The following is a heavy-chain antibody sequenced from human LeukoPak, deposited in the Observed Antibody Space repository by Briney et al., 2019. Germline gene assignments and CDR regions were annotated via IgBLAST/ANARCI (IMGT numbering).Heavy chain of an antibody. CDR3: TTPVDTAMVYFDY. Sequence: GGSLRLSCEASGFTFSNAWMSWVRQAPGKGLEWVGRIKSKTDGGTTDYAAPVKGRFTISRDDSKNTLYLQMNSLKTEDTAVYYCTTPVDTAMVYFDYWGRGTLVTVSS. V-gene: IGHV3-15*01. J-gene: IGHJ4*02. D-gene: IGHD5-18*01. CDR2: IKSKTDGGTT. CDR1: GFTFSNAW.